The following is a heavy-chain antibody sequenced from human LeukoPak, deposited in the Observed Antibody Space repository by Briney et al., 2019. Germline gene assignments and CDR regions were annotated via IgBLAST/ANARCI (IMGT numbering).Heavy chain of an antibody. V-gene: IGHV3-7*03. CDR1: GFTFSSYW. CDR3: ARSSREEVRGVSDY. J-gene: IGHJ4*02. CDR2: IKQDGSEK. D-gene: IGHD3-10*01. Sequence: GGSLRLSCAASGFTFSSYWMSWVRQAPGKGLEWVANIKQDGSEKYYVDSVKGRFTISRDNAKNSLYLQMNSLRAEDTAVYYCARSSREEVRGVSDYWGQGTLVTVSS.